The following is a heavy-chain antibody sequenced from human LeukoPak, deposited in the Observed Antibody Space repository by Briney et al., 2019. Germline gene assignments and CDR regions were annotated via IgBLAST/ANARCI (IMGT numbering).Heavy chain of an antibody. D-gene: IGHD6-6*01. V-gene: IGHV4-59*11. Sequence: SETLSLTCTVSSGSISSHHWTWIRQPPGKGLEYIGYVFYDGGTNYNPSLKSRITISVDTSKNQFSLKLSSVTPADTAVYYCASGIAAQVGSFFYYYFIDVWAKGTTVTVSS. CDR1: SGSISSHH. J-gene: IGHJ6*04. CDR3: ASGIAAQVGSFFYYYFIDV. CDR2: VFYDGGT.